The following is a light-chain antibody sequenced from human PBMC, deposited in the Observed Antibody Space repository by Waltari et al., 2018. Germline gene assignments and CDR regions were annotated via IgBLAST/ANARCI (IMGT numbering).Light chain of an antibody. CDR3: ATWDDSLNGL. Sequence: QSVLTQPPSVSGTPGQRVSFSCSGSSSNIGSNSVNWYQQIPGTAPKLLFYSNNQRPSGVPDRFSGSKSGPSASLAISGRQSEDEADYYCATWDDSLNGLFGGGTRLTVL. V-gene: IGLV1-44*01. J-gene: IGLJ2*01. CDR2: SNN. CDR1: SSNIGSNS.